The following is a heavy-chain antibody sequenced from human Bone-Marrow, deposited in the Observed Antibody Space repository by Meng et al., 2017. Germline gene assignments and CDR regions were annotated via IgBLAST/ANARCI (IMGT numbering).Heavy chain of an antibody. CDR1: GYTFTSYG. J-gene: IGHJ6*02. D-gene: IGHD6-19*01. CDR3: ARDLSGWRSQEPSYYYYHGMDV. CDR2: IIPILGIA. Sequence: SVKVSCKASGYTFTSYGISWVRQAPGQGLEWMGRIIPILGIANYAQKFQGRVTITADKSTSTAYMELSSLRSEDTAVYYCARDLSGWRSQEPSYYYYHGMDVWGQGTTVTVSS. V-gene: IGHV1-69*04.